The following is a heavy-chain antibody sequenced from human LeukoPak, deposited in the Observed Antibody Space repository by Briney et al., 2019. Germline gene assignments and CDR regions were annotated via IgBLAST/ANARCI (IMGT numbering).Heavy chain of an antibody. J-gene: IGHJ4*02. D-gene: IGHD3-9*01. CDR1: GFTVSSNY. CDR3: AKDMRFDWTPYYFDY. Sequence: PGGSLRLSCAASGFTVSSNYMSWVRQAPGKGLEWVSAISGSGGSTYYADSVKGRFTTSRDNSKNTLYLQMNSLRAEDTAVYYCAKDMRFDWTPYYFDYWGQGTLVTVSS. CDR2: ISGSGGST. V-gene: IGHV3-23*01.